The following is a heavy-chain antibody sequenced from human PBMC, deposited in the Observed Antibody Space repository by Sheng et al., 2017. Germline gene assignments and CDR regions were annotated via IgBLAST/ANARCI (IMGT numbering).Heavy chain of an antibody. V-gene: IGHV4-59*01. Sequence: QVQLQESGPGLVKPSETLSLTCTVSGGSISSYYWSWIRQPPGKGLEWIGYIYYSGSTNYNPSLKSRVTISVDTSKNQFSLKLSSVTAADTAVYYCARVDSGYDFRLDYWGQGTLVTVSS. CDR3: ARVDSGYDFRLDY. J-gene: IGHJ4*02. D-gene: IGHD5-12*01. CDR2: IYYSGST. CDR1: GGSISSYY.